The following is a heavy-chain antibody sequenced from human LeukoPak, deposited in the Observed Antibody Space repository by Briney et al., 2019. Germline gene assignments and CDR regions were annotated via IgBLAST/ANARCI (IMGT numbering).Heavy chain of an antibody. Sequence: NPSETLTLTCTVSGGSISSYYWSWIRQPPGKGLEWIGYIYDSGSTNYNPSLKSRVTISVDTYKNQFSLKLSSVTAADTAVYYCARGGSGYDSFYYYGMDVWGQGTTVTVSS. CDR2: IYDSGST. J-gene: IGHJ6*02. CDR1: GGSISSYY. CDR3: ARGGSGYDSFYYYGMDV. V-gene: IGHV4-59*01. D-gene: IGHD5-12*01.